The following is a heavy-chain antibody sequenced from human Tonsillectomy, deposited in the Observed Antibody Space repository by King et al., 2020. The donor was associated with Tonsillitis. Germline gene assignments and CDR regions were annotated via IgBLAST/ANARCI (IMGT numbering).Heavy chain of an antibody. CDR1: GDSLTSGGYF. V-gene: IGHV4-31*03. CDR2: IYHSGPT. CDR3: ARNRDYGDYVDF. J-gene: IGHJ4*02. D-gene: IGHD4-17*01. Sequence: QLQESGPGLVRPSQTLSLICSVSGDSLTSGGYFWCCIRQPPDKGLEWIGSIYHSGPTYHTPSLRSRLFMSVDTSKNQFSLILTSVTAADTAVYYCARNRDYGDYVDFWGQGTLVAVSS.